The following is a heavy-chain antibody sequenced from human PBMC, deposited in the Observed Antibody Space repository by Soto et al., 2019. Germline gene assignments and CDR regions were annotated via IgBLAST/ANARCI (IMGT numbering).Heavy chain of an antibody. V-gene: IGHV1-69*13. CDR2: IIPIFGTA. CDR1: GGTFSSYA. Sequence: GASVKVSCKASGGTFSSYAISWVRQAPGQGLEWMGGIIPIFGTANYAQKFQGRVTITADESTSTAYMELSSLRSEDTAVYYCATHCSXTSCYPGVPGYYYGMDVWGQGTTVTVSS. CDR3: ATHCSXTSCYPGVPGYYYGMDV. D-gene: IGHD2-2*01. J-gene: IGHJ6*01.